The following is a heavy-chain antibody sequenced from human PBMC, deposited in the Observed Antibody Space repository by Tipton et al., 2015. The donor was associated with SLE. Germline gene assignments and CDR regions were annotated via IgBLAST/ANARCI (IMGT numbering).Heavy chain of an antibody. CDR1: GGSISSGSYY. CDR3: ARVVPRGDYLGAFDI. V-gene: IGHV4-61*09. J-gene: IGHJ3*02. CDR2: IYTRGSN. Sequence: TLSLTCTVSGGSISSGSYYWSWIRQPAGKGLEWIGHIYTRGSNNYNPSLKSRVTISVDTPKNHFSLTLSAVTAADTAVYYWARVVPRGDYLGAFDIWGQGTMVTVSS. D-gene: IGHD4-17*01.